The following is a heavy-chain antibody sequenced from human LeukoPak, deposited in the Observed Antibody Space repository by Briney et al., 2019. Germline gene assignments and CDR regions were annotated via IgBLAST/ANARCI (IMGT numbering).Heavy chain of an antibody. CDR1: GDTFSSYS. V-gene: IGHV3-48*01. CDR3: AKDGDDSIEH. D-gene: IGHD3-22*01. CDR2: ISSSSSTI. J-gene: IGHJ4*02. Sequence: PGGSLRLSCAASGDTFSSYSMNWVRQAPGKGLEWVSYISSSSSTIYYADSVKGRFTISRDNAKNSLYLQMNSLRAEDTAVYYCAKDGDDSIEHWGQGTLVTVSS.